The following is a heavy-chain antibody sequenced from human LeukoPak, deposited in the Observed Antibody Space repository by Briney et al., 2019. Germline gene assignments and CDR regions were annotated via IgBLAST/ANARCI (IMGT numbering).Heavy chain of an antibody. J-gene: IGHJ4*02. V-gene: IGHV4-39*01. CDR1: GGSMSSTSYF. Sequence: SETLSLTCIVSGGSMSSTSYFWGWVRQPPGKGLEWIGFVPYSGSTSSNPSLKSRVTISADTSKNQFSLKLSSVTAADTAVYHCASLRERSYYARGFDYWGRGTLVTVSS. CDR3: ASLRERSYYARGFDY. D-gene: IGHD1-26*01. CDR2: VPYSGST.